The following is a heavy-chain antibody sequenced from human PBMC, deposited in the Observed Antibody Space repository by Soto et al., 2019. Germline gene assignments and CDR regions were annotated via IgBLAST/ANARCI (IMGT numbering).Heavy chain of an antibody. CDR1: GFTFSSYG. CDR3: AKELGEETIVLMVYATYYYYYGMDV. Sequence: HPGGSLRLSCAASGFTFSSYGMHWVRQAPGKGLEWVAVISYDGSNKYYAGSVKGRFTISRDNSKNTLYLQMNSLRAEDTAVYYCAKELGEETIVLMVYATYYYYYGMDVWGQGTTVTVSS. V-gene: IGHV3-30*18. D-gene: IGHD2-8*01. CDR2: ISYDGSNK. J-gene: IGHJ6*02.